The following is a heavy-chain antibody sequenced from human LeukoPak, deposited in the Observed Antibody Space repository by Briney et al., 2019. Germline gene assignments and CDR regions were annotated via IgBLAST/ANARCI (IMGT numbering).Heavy chain of an antibody. Sequence: GGSLRLSCAASGSTFSSYSMNWVRQAPGKGLEWVSYISGSGYTIYYADSVKGRFTISRDNAKNSLYLQMNSLRAEDTAVYYCASGRGAFDYWGQGTLVTVSS. J-gene: IGHJ4*02. CDR3: ASGRGAFDY. CDR2: ISGSGYTI. V-gene: IGHV3-48*04. CDR1: GSTFSSYS. D-gene: IGHD1-26*01.